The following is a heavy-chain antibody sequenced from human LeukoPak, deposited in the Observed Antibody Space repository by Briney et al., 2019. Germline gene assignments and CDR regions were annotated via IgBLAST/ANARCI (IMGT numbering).Heavy chain of an antibody. J-gene: IGHJ4*02. Sequence: GGSLRLSCAASGFTFSSYAMSWVRQAPGKGLEWISAISGSGGGTYYADSVKGRFTISRDNSKNTLYLQMNSLRADDTAVYYCAKALGSGDDYWGPGTLVTVSS. CDR2: ISGSGGGT. V-gene: IGHV3-23*01. CDR3: AKALGSGDDY. CDR1: GFTFSSYA.